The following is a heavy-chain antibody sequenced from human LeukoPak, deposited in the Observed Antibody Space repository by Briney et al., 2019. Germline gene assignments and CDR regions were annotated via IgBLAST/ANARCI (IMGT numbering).Heavy chain of an antibody. D-gene: IGHD1-26*01. J-gene: IGHJ3*02. Sequence: GESLKISCKGSGYSFTSYWIGWVRQMPGKGLEWMGIIYPGDSDTRYSPSFQGQVTISADKSISTAYLQWSSLKASDTAMYYCARHPFEVGAPDDAFDIWGQGTMVTVSS. CDR1: GYSFTSYW. CDR3: ARHPFEVGAPDDAFDI. V-gene: IGHV5-51*01. CDR2: IYPGDSDT.